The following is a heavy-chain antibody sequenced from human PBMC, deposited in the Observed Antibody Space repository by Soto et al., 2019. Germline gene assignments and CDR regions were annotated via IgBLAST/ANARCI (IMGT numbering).Heavy chain of an antibody. CDR3: ARGIYGPYYYGMDV. V-gene: IGHV4-34*01. J-gene: IGHJ6*02. CDR2: INHSGST. D-gene: IGHD3-10*01. Sequence: QVQLQQWGAGLLKPSETLSLTCAVYGGSFSGYYWSWIRQPPGKGLEWIGEINHSGSTNYNPSLKSRVTXXVXTXXNQFSLKLSSVTAADTAVYYCARGIYGPYYYGMDVWGQGTTVTVSS. CDR1: GGSFSGYY.